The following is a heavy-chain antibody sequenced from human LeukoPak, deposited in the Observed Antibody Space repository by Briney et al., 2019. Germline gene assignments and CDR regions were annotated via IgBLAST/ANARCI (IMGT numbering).Heavy chain of an antibody. D-gene: IGHD3-10*02. CDR3: ARITMSRFDP. CDR1: GFNFSTYS. J-gene: IGHJ5*02. V-gene: IGHV3-48*01. CDR2: ISSSSNTI. Sequence: GGSLRLSCAASGFNFSTYSMNWVRQAPGKGLEWVSYISSSSNTIYYADSVKGRFTISRDNAKKSLYLQMNSLRAEDTAVYYCARITMSRFDPWGQGTLVTVS.